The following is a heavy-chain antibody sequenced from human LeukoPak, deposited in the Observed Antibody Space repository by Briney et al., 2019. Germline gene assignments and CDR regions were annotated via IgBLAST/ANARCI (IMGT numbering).Heavy chain of an antibody. Sequence: GASVKVSCKVSGYTLTELSMHWVRQAPGKGLEWMGGFDPEDGETIYAQKFQGRVTMTEDTSTDTVYMELSSLRSEDTAVHYCAGWAVRKPAAKVGNYFDYWGQGTLVTVSS. CDR1: GYTLTELS. CDR3: AGWAVRKPAAKVGNYFDY. J-gene: IGHJ4*02. CDR2: FDPEDGET. D-gene: IGHD2-2*01. V-gene: IGHV1-24*01.